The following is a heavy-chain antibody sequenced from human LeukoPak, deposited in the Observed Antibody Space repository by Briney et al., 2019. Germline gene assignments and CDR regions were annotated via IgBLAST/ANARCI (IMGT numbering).Heavy chain of an antibody. Sequence: GESLKISCKGSGYSFTNHWIGWVRQMPGKGLEWMGIIYLGDSDTRYSPSFQGQVTISADKSISTAYLQWSSLKASDTAMYYCARLGDLQLTAMAPRGYFDYWGQGTLVTVSS. CDR3: ARLGDLQLTAMAPRGYFDY. J-gene: IGHJ4*02. CDR1: GYSFTNHW. V-gene: IGHV5-51*01. D-gene: IGHD5-18*01. CDR2: IYLGDSDT.